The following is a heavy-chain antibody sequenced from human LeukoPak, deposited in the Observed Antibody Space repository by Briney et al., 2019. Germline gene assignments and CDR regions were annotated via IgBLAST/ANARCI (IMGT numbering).Heavy chain of an antibody. J-gene: IGHJ6*04. CDR3: ARGGLRFHGMDV. V-gene: IGHV1-69*13. CDR1: GGAFSSYA. Sequence: ASVKVSCKASGGAFSSYAISWVRQAPGQGLEWMGGITPIFGTANYAQKFQGRVTLTADESTSTAYMELSSLRSEDTAVYYCARGGLRFHGMDVWGKGTTVTVSS. CDR2: ITPIFGTA. D-gene: IGHD5-12*01.